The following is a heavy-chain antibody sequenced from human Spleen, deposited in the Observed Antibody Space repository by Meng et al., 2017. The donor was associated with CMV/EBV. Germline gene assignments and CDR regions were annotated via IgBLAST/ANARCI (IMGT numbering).Heavy chain of an antibody. CDR1: GFTFRKYS. D-gene: IGHD2-2*01. J-gene: IGHJ4*02. Sequence: SCAASGFTFRKYSMNWVRQAPGKGLEWVSSISSSGNYIYYADSVKGRFTISRDNAKNSLYLQMNSLRVEDTAVYYCARDELIAVVPAAVDYWGQGTMVTVSS. CDR3: ARDELIAVVPAAVDY. CDR2: ISSSGNYI. V-gene: IGHV3-21*01.